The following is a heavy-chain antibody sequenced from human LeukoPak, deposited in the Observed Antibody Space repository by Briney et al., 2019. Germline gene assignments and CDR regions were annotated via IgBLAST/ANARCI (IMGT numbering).Heavy chain of an antibody. D-gene: IGHD3-9*01. CDR3: ARQRGDILTGYYMPRGFDY. Sequence: GGSLRLSCAASGFTFSSYEMTWVRQAPGKGLEWVSYISSSGSTIYYADSVKGRFTISRDIAKNSLYLQMNSLRAEDTAVYYCARQRGDILTGYYMPRGFDYWGQGTLVTVSS. J-gene: IGHJ4*02. V-gene: IGHV3-48*03. CDR1: GFTFSSYE. CDR2: ISSSGSTI.